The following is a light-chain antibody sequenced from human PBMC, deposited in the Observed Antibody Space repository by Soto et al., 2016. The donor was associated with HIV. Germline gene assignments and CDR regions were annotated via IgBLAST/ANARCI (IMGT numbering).Light chain of an antibody. CDR3: MQALQTPFT. J-gene: IGKJ2*01. Sequence: DIGMTQSPRSLPVTPGEPASISCRSSQSLLQSNGYDYLDWYLQKPGQSPQLLIYLASNRASGVLTGSVAVDQAPILHRKSAEWRLRMLAFITCMQALQTPFTFGQGTTLGDQT. CDR1: QSLLQSNGYDY. V-gene: IGKV2-28*01. CDR2: LAS.